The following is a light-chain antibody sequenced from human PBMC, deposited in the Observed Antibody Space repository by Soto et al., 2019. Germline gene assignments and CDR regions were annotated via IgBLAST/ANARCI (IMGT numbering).Light chain of an antibody. V-gene: IGKV1-9*01. CDR2: SAS. CDR1: QGVSNY. CDR3: QQLNSYPPYT. J-gene: IGKJ2*01. Sequence: DIQLTQSPSFLSASVGDRVTITCRASQGVSNYLAWYQQKPGKAPKLLIYSASTLQSGVPSRFSGSGSGTDFTLTIGSLQPEDFVTYYCQQLNSYPPYTFGQGTQLEIK.